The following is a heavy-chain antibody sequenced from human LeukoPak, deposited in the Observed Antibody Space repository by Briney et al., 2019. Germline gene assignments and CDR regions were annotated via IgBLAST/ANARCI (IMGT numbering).Heavy chain of an antibody. Sequence: SETLSLTCTVSGGSISSYYWSWIRQPPGKGLEWIGYIYYSGSTNYNPSLKSRVTISVDTSKNQFSLKLSSVTAADTAVYYCARGGCIDYWGQGTLVTVSS. V-gene: IGHV4-59*01. CDR2: IYYSGST. J-gene: IGHJ4*02. CDR1: GGSISSYY. D-gene: IGHD6-25*01. CDR3: ARGGCIDY.